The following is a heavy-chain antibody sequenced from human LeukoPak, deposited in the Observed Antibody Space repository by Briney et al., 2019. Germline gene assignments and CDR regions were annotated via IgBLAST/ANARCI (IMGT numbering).Heavy chain of an antibody. V-gene: IGHV5-51*01. CDR2: IYPGDSDT. Sequence: GESLKISCKISGYRLTNNWIGWVRQMPGKGLEWMGIIYPGDSDTRYSPSFQGQVTISADKSISTAYLQWSSLKASDTAMYYCARFYLGDTAMDYWGQGTLVTVSS. D-gene: IGHD5-18*01. J-gene: IGHJ4*02. CDR3: ARFYLGDTAMDY. CDR1: GYRLTNNW.